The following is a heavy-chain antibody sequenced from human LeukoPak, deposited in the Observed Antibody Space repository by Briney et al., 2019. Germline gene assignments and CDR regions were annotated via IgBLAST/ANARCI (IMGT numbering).Heavy chain of an antibody. CDR2: IYHSGST. CDR3: ALAAGTILAFDI. D-gene: IGHD6-13*01. J-gene: IGHJ3*02. CDR1: GGSISSSNW. V-gene: IGHV4-4*02. Sequence: SETLSLTCAVSGGSISSSNWWSWVRQPPGKGLEWIGEIYHSGSTNYNPSLKSRVTMSVDTSKNQFSLKLSSVTAADTAVYYCALAAGTILAFDIWGQGTMVTVSS.